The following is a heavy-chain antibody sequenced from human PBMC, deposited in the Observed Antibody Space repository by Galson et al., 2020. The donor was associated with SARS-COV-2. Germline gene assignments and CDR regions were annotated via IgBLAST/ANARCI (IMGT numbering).Heavy chain of an antibody. CDR2: IYYSGST. CDR1: GGSISSSSYY. Sequence: SETLSLTCTVSGGSISSSSYYWGWISQPPGKGLEWIGSIYYSGSTYYNPSLKSRVTISVDTSKNQFSLKLSSVTAADTAVYYCAAFVARPVYWGQGTLVTVSS. V-gene: IGHV4-39*07. CDR3: AAFVARPVY. J-gene: IGHJ4*02. D-gene: IGHD6-6*01.